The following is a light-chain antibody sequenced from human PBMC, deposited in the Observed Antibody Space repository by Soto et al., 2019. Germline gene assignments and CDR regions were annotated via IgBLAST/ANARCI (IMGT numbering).Light chain of an antibody. V-gene: IGKV1-39*01. CDR3: QRSYSLPYT. J-gene: IGKJ2*01. CDR2: AAS. Sequence: DIPMTQSPTSLSASVGDRVTITCRASQSINTYLNWYQQRPGKAPKLLIYAASTLQSGVPSRLSGSGSGTDFTLTISSLQPDDFATYYCQRSYSLPYTFGQGTKLEIK. CDR1: QSINTY.